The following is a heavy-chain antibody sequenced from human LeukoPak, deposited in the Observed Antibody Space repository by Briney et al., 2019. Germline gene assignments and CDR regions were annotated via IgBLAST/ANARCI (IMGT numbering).Heavy chain of an antibody. D-gene: IGHD2-21*01. CDR2: ISYDGSNK. J-gene: IGHJ4*02. CDR1: GFTFSSYA. Sequence: GGSLRLSCAASGFTFSSYAMHWVRQAPGKGLEWVAVISYDGSNKYYADSVKGRFTIPRDNSKNTLYLQMNSLRAEDTAVYYCARDSHGGDFDYWGQGTLVTVSS. V-gene: IGHV3-30*04. CDR3: ARDSHGGDFDY.